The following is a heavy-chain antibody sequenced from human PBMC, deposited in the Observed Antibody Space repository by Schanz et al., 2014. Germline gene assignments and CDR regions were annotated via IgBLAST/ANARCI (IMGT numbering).Heavy chain of an antibody. CDR2: IKHDGSEK. CDR3: ARVGGTYYDFWSGVPPTVMHDGFDI. Sequence: EVQLVESEGGLVQPGGSLRLSCEGSGFSFSDYWMSWVRQAPGKGLEWVANIKHDGSEKYYVDSVKGRFTISRDNAKNSMYLEMNSLGAEDTAVFYCARVGGTYYDFWSGVPPTVMHDGFDIWGQGTMVTVS. J-gene: IGHJ3*02. CDR1: GFSFSDYW. D-gene: IGHD3-3*01. V-gene: IGHV3-7*01.